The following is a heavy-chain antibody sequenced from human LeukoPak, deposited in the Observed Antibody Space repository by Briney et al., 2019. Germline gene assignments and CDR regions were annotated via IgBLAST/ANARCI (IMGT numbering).Heavy chain of an antibody. J-gene: IGHJ4*02. CDR3: ARAPGGRYYYGSGSPDVYFDY. D-gene: IGHD3-10*01. CDR2: IYTSGST. CDR1: GGSISSYY. Sequence: PSETLSLTCTVSGGSISSYYWNWIRQPAGKGLEWIGRIYTSGSTNYNPALKSRVTMSVDTSKNQFSLKLSSVTAADTAVYYCARAPGGRYYYGSGSPDVYFDYWGQGTLVTVSS. V-gene: IGHV4-4*07.